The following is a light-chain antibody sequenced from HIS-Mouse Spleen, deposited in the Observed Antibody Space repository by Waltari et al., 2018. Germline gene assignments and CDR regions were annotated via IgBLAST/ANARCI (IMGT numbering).Light chain of an antibody. CDR2: GAS. Sequence: EIVLTQSPGTLSLSPGERATLSCRASKSVSSSYLAWYQQKPGQAPTLLIYGASSRATGIPDRFSGSGSGTDFTLTISRLEPEDFAVYYCQQYGSSPPWTFGQGTKVEIK. CDR3: QQYGSSPPWT. CDR1: KSVSSSY. J-gene: IGKJ1*01. V-gene: IGKV3-20*01.